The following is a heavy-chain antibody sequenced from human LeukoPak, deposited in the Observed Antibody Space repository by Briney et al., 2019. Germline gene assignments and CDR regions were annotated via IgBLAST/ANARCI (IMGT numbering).Heavy chain of an antibody. CDR2: IYYSGST. D-gene: IGHD3-22*01. Sequence: ASETLSLTCTVSSGSISSYYWSWIRQPPGKGLEWIGYIYYSGSTNYNPSLKSRVTISVDTSKNQFSLKLSSVTAADTAVYYCARNYDSSGYWDYWGQGTLVTVSS. CDR3: ARNYDSSGYWDY. CDR1: SGSISSYY. V-gene: IGHV4-59*01. J-gene: IGHJ4*02.